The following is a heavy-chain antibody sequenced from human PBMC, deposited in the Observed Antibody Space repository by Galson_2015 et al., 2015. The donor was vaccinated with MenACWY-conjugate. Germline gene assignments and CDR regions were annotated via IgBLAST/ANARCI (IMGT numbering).Heavy chain of an antibody. CDR1: GFTFSSYA. CDR2: ISGSGGST. J-gene: IGHJ3*01. Sequence: SLRLSCAASGFTFSSYAMSWVRQAPGKGLEWVPAISGSGGSTYYADSVKGRFTISRDNSKNTLYLQMNSLRAEDTAVYYCAKELSYYYDSSGYERWGQGTMVTVSS. V-gene: IGHV3-23*01. CDR3: AKELSYYYDSSGYER. D-gene: IGHD3-22*01.